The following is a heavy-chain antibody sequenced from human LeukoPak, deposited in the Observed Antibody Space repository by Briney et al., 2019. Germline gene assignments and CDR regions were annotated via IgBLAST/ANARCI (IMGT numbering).Heavy chain of an antibody. CDR3: ARNPGGAVAGNFDY. CDR2: ISSSSSTI. V-gene: IGHV3-48*01. J-gene: IGHJ4*02. Sequence: GGSLRLSCAASGFTFSSYSMNWVRQAPGKGLEWVSSISSSSSTIYYADSVKGRFTISRDNVKNSLYLQMNSLRAEDTAVYYCARNPGGAVAGNFDYWGQGTLVTVSS. D-gene: IGHD6-19*01. CDR1: GFTFSSYS.